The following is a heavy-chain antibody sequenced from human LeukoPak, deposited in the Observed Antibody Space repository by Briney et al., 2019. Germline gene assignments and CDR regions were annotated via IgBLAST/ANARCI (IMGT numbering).Heavy chain of an antibody. CDR1: GGSISSSSYY. J-gene: IGHJ6*03. D-gene: IGHD4-11*01. V-gene: IGHV4-39*07. CDR2: IYYSGST. CDR3: AREGTVTTETYYMDV. Sequence: SETLSLTCTVSGGSISSSSYYWGWIRQPPGKGLEWIGSIYYSGSTYYNPSLKSRVTISVDTSKNQFSLKLSSVTAADTAVYYCAREGTVTTETYYMDVWGKGTTVTVSS.